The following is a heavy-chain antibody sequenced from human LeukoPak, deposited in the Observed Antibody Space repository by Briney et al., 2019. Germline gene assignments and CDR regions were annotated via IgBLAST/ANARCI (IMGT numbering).Heavy chain of an antibody. CDR3: AREFGLMGGPPDY. CDR2: ISGSGGRT. V-gene: IGHV3-23*01. D-gene: IGHD3-10*01. Sequence: GGSLRLSCARSGLTFSSYAMSWVGQAPGKGREWVAGISGSGGRTDYADSVKGRFTVSRDNSKKPLYLQMNNLRAEDTAVYYCAREFGLMGGPPDYWRQGTLVTLSS. CDR1: GLTFSSYA. J-gene: IGHJ4*02.